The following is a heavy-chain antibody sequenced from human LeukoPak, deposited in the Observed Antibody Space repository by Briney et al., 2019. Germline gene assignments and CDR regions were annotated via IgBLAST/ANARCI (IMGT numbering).Heavy chain of an antibody. J-gene: IGHJ6*03. Sequence: ASVKVSCKTSGYTFTDYFIHWVRQAPGQGLECMGWINPNSGGTNYAQKFQGRVTMTRDTSISTAYMELSRLRSDDTAVYYCARDFPAAAGIHTYMDVWGKGTTVTISS. D-gene: IGHD6-13*01. CDR3: ARDFPAAAGIHTYMDV. CDR1: GYTFTDYF. V-gene: IGHV1-2*02. CDR2: INPNSGGT.